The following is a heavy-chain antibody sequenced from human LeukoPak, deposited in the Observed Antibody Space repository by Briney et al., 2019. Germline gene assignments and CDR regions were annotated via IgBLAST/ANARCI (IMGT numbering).Heavy chain of an antibody. V-gene: IGHV3-74*01. CDR2: IDSDGSSA. J-gene: IGHJ4*02. D-gene: IGHD2-8*01. CDR3: ARTGTYCINDVCSFDY. Sequence: GGSLRLSCAASGYTFSRYWMHWVRQAPGKGLVWVPRIDSDGSSATYADSVKGRFTISRDNAKNTLYLQMNSLRAEDTAVYYCARTGTYCINDVCSFDYWGQGTLVTVSS. CDR1: GYTFSRYW.